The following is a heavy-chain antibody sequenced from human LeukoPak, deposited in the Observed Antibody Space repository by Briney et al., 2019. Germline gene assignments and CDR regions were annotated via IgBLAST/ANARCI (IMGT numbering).Heavy chain of an antibody. D-gene: IGHD1-26*01. CDR3: ARDLVDSFSGSYSWGLDY. CDR2: INPNNGGT. CDR1: GYTFTDYY. J-gene: IGHJ4*02. V-gene: IGHV1-2*04. Sequence: ASVKVSCKASGYTFTDYYMHWVRLAPGQGLEWMGWINPNNGGTKYAQKLQGWVTMTRDTSISTAYMELSRLRSDDTAVYYCARDLVDSFSGSYSWGLDYWGQGTLVTVSS.